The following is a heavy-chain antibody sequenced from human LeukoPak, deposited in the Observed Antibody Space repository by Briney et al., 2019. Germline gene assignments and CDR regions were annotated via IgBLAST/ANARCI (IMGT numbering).Heavy chain of an antibody. CDR2: IYSGGNT. V-gene: IGHV3-66*01. CDR1: GFTVSNNY. CDR3: AELGITMIGGV. J-gene: IGHJ6*04. D-gene: IGHD3-10*02. Sequence: GGSLRLSCAASGFTVSNNYMSWIRQRPGKGLEWVSVIYSGGNTYYADSVRGRFTISRDNSKNTLYLQMNSLRAEDTAVYYCAELGITMIGGVWGKGTTVTISS.